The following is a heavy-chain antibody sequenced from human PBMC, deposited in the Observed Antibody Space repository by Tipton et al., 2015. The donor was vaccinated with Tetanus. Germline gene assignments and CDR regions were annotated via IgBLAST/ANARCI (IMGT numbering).Heavy chain of an antibody. D-gene: IGHD2-21*02. Sequence: RSLRLSCAASGFTFDDYAVHWVRQAPGKGLEWVSGISWNSGSIGYADSVEGRFTISRDNAKNSLYLQMNSLRAEDTALYYCAKDTGVTPHYGMDVWGQGTTVTVSS. CDR1: GFTFDDYA. CDR2: ISWNSGSI. V-gene: IGHV3-9*01. CDR3: AKDTGVTPHYGMDV. J-gene: IGHJ6*02.